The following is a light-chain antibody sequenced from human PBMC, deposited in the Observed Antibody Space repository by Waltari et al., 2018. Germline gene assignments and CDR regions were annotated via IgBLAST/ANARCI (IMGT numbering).Light chain of an antibody. CDR1: QSVSTY. V-gene: IGKV1-39*01. CDR3: QQSSSSYT. CDR2: AAS. Sequence: DIQMTQSPSSLSASVGARVPISCRASQSVSTYLNWYQQKPGKAPRLLIFAASYLQSGVPSRFSGSGSGTDFTLTISGLQAEDFATYYCQQSSSSYTFGPGTKLEI. J-gene: IGKJ2*01.